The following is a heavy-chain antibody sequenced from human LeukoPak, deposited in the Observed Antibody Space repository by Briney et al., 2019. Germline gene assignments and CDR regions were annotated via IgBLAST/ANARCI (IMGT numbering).Heavy chain of an antibody. V-gene: IGHV3-21*01. Sequence: GGSLRLSCAASGFTFSSYSMNWVRQAPGKGLEWVSSISNSSSYIYYADSVKGRFTISRDNAKNSLYLQMNSLRAEDTAVYYCARGKHDILTGYPAYYYYYGMDVWGQGTTVTVSS. CDR3: ARGKHDILTGYPAYYYYYGMDV. CDR1: GFTFSSYS. D-gene: IGHD3-9*01. CDR2: ISNSSSYI. J-gene: IGHJ6*02.